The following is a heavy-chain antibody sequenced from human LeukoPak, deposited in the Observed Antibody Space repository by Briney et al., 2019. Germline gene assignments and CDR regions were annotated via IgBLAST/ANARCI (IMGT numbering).Heavy chain of an antibody. J-gene: IGHJ4*02. CDR1: GFTFDDYA. CDR3: AKGPYGDYDNYYFDY. CDR2: ISWNSGSI. Sequence: QAGGSLRLSCAASGFTFDDYAMHWVRQAPGKGLEWVSGISWNSGSIGYADSVKGRFTISRDNAKNCLYLQMNSLRAEDTALYYCAKGPYGDYDNYYFDYWGQGTLVTVSS. V-gene: IGHV3-9*01. D-gene: IGHD4-17*01.